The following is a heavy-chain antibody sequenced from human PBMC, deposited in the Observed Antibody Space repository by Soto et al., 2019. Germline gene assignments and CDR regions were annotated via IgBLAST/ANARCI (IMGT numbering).Heavy chain of an antibody. CDR2: ISSSSSNI. CDR3: ARVPYYYDSRGYYHWYFDL. V-gene: IGHV3-11*01. Sequence: QVQLVESGGGLVKPGGSLRLSCAASGFTFSDHYMSWIRQAPGKGLEWVSYISSSSSNIYYADSVKGRFTISRDRAKNSLYLQMNSLRAEATAVYYCARVPYYYDSRGYYHWYFDLWGRGTLVTVSS. J-gene: IGHJ2*01. CDR1: GFTFSDHY. D-gene: IGHD3-22*01.